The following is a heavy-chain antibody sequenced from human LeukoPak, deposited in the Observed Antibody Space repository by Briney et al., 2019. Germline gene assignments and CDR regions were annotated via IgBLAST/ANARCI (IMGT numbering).Heavy chain of an antibody. CDR3: ARSEQTGTDYYYYMDV. V-gene: IGHV1-18*01. J-gene: IGHJ6*03. CDR1: GYTFTSYG. CDR2: ISAYNGNT. Sequence: ASVKVSCKASGYTFTSYGISWVRQAPGQGLEWMGWISAYNGNTNYAQKLQGRVTMTTDTSTSTAYMELRSLRSDDTAVYYCARSEQTGTDYYYYMDVWGKGTTVTVSS. D-gene: IGHD1-7*01.